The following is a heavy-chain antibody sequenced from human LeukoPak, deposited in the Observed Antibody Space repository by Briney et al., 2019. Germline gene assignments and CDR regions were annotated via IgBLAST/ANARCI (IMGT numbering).Heavy chain of an antibody. CDR3: ARHFSCSGGSCYYYYYMDV. J-gene: IGHJ6*03. CDR1: GGSFSGYY. V-gene: IGHV4-34*01. CDR2: INHSGST. Sequence: SETLSLTCAVYGGSFSGYYWSWIRQPPGKGLEWIGEINHSGSTNYNPSLKSRVTISVDTSKNQFSLKLSSVTAADTAVYYCARHFSCSGGSCYYYYYMDVWGKGTTVTISS. D-gene: IGHD2-15*01.